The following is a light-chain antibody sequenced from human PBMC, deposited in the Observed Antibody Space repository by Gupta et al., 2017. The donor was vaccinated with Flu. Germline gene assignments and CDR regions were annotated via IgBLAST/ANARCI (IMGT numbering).Light chain of an antibody. V-gene: IGLV2-8*01. J-gene: IGLJ2*01. CDR2: EVN. CDR3: SSYAGGNNFVV. Sequence: QSALTQPTSASGSPGQSVTISCTGTSSDVGGYKFVSWYQQHPGKAPKLMTYEVNKRPSGVPDRFSGSKSGNTASLTVSGLQAEDEADYYCSSYAGGNNFVVFGGGTKLTVL. CDR1: SSDVGGYKF.